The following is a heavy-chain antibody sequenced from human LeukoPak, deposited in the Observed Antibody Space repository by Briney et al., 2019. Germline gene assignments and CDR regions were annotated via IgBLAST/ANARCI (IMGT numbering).Heavy chain of an antibody. J-gene: IGHJ4*02. CDR2: ISSSSSYT. D-gene: IGHD5-24*01. CDR3: ARVPAGYTPDY. V-gene: IGHV3-11*05. CDR1: GFSFRDYY. Sequence: GGSLRLSCAASGFSFRDYYMSWVRQAPGKGLEWISSISSSSSYTKYGDSVKGRFTISRDNAKNSLYLQMNSLRAEDTAVYYCARVPAGYTPDYWGQGTLVTVSS.